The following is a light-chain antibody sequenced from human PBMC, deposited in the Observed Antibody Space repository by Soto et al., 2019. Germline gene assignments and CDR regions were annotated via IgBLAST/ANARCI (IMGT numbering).Light chain of an antibody. CDR3: LQDYTYPRT. CDR1: QDIRSD. CDR2: GAS. Sequence: AIQMTQSPSSLSASVGDRVTITCRANQDIRSDLGWYQQKPGRAPQVLIYGASYLQSGVPSRFSGYGSGTDFTLTITNLQPEDFATYYCLQDYTYPRTFGQGTGVEIK. J-gene: IGKJ1*01. V-gene: IGKV1-6*01.